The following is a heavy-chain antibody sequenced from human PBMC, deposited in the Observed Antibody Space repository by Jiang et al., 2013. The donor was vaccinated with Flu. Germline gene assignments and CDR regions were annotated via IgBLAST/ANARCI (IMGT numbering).Heavy chain of an antibody. Sequence: TLTLTCTFSGFSLSTSGVGVGWIRQPPGKALEWLALIYWNDDKRYSPSLKSRLTITKDTSKNQVVLTMANMDPVDTATYYCAHSPDFWSGYYDFDYWGQGTLVTVSS. J-gene: IGHJ4*02. D-gene: IGHD3-3*01. CDR1: GFSLSTSGVG. CDR2: IYWNDDK. V-gene: IGHV2-5*01. CDR3: AHSPDFWSGYYDFDY.